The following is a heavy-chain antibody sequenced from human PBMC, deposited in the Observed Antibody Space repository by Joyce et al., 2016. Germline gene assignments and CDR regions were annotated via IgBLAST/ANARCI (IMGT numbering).Heavy chain of an antibody. D-gene: IGHD3-10*01. CDR3: ATESPGKDAFDT. V-gene: IGHV1-2*02. J-gene: IGHJ3*02. CDR2: INPNSGGT. Sequence: QVQLVQSGADMKKPGASVKVSCKASGYTFTGYYIHWVRQAPGQGLEWMGLINPNSGGTNFTQQFQGRVTMTRDTSISTAYMELSRLRSDDTAVYYCATESPGKDAFDTWGQGTMVTVSS. CDR1: GYTFTGYY.